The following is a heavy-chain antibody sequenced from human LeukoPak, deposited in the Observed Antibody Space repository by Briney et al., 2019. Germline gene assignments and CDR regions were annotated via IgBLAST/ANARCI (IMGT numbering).Heavy chain of an antibody. V-gene: IGHV3-21*01. CDR3: EGDQIMSSSWYDGDAFDI. Sequence: GGSLRLSCAASGFTFSSYSMNWFRQAPGKGLEWVSSISSSSSYIYYADSVKGRFTISRDNAKNSLYLQMNSLRAEDTAVYYCEGDQIMSSSWYDGDAFDIWGQGTMVTVSS. CDR1: GFTFSSYS. CDR2: ISSSSSYI. D-gene: IGHD6-13*01. J-gene: IGHJ3*02.